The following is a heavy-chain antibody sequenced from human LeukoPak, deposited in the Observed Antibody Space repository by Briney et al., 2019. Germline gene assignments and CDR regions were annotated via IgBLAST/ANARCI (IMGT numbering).Heavy chain of an antibody. CDR1: GFTVSSNY. Sequence: GGSLRLSCGASGFTVSSNYMTWVRQAPGKGLEWVSVLFSGGSTYYADSVNGRFTISRDNSKNTLYLQMNSLRAEDTAVYYCARDAMGYSSTWGQGTLVTVSS. CDR3: ARDAMGYSST. CDR2: LFSGGST. V-gene: IGHV3-66*01. J-gene: IGHJ5*02. D-gene: IGHD6-13*01.